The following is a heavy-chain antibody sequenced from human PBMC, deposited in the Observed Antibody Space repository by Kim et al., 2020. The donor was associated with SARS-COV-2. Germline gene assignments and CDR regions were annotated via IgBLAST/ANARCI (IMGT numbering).Heavy chain of an antibody. CDR1: GGSISSSSYY. J-gene: IGHJ4*02. Sequence: SQTLSLTCTVSGGSISSSSYYWGWIRQPPGKGLEWIGSIYYSGSTYYNPSLKSRVTISVDTSKNQFSLKLSSVTAADTAVYYCARTCGSPTGCFDYWGQGTLVTVSS. CDR2: IYYSGST. V-gene: IGHV4-39*07. D-gene: IGHD1-26*01. CDR3: ARTCGSPTGCFDY.